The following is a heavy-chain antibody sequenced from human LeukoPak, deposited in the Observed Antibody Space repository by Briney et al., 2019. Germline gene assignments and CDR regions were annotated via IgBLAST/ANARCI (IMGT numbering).Heavy chain of an antibody. Sequence: ASVKVSCKASGYTFTSYDINWVRQATGQGLEWMGWMNPNSGNTGYAQKFQGRVTMTRNTSISTAYMELSSLRSEDTAVYYCARGGTMVRGVIITWRYYYYYGMDVWGQGTTVTVSS. CDR3: ARGGTMVRGVIITWRYYYYYGMDV. V-gene: IGHV1-8*01. J-gene: IGHJ6*02. CDR2: MNPNSGNT. CDR1: GYTFTSYD. D-gene: IGHD3-10*01.